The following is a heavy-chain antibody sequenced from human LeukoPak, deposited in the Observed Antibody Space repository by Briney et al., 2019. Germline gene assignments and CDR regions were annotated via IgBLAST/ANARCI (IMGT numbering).Heavy chain of an antibody. CDR1: GYTFTGYY. D-gene: IGHD2-15*01. V-gene: IGHV1-2*02. CDR3: GRRRIDCSDTGCYVDY. Sequence: ASVRVSCKASGYTFTGYYIHWMRQAPGQGLEWMGWMNPNRGGTSYAQKFQGRVTMTRDTTINTAYMELSGLTSDDTAVYYCGRRRIDCSDTGCYVDYWGQGTLVTVSS. CDR2: MNPNRGGT. J-gene: IGHJ4*02.